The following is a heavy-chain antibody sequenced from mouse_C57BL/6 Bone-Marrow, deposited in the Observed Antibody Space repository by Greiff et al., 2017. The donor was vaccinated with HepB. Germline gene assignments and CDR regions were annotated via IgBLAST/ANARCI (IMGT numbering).Heavy chain of an antibody. J-gene: IGHJ3*01. CDR1: GYTFTDYY. CDR3: ASGIYYGNPWFAY. D-gene: IGHD2-1*01. V-gene: IGHV1-19*01. CDR2: INPYNGGT. Sequence: EVQLQQSGPVLVKPGASVKMSCKASGYTFTDYYMNWVKQSPGKSLEWIGVINPYNGGTSYNQKVKGKATLTVDKSSSTAYMELNSLTSEDSAVYYCASGIYYGNPWFAYWGQGTLVTVAA.